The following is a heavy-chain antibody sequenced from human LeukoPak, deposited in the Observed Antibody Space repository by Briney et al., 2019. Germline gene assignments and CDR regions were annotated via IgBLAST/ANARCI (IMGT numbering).Heavy chain of an antibody. CDR2: ISSSSSYI. CDR3: ARVGYYYDSSGYRLQGYFDY. V-gene: IGHV3-21*01. D-gene: IGHD3-22*01. CDR1: GGSISSSS. Sequence: PSETLSLTCTVSGGSISSSSYDWGWIRQPPGKGLEWVSSISSSSSYIYYADSVKGRFTISRDNAKNSLYLQMNSLRAEDTAVYYCARVGYYYDSSGYRLQGYFDYWGQGTLVTVSS. J-gene: IGHJ4*02.